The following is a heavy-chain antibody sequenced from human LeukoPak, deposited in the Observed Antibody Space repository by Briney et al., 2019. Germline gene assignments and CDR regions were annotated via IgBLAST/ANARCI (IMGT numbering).Heavy chain of an antibody. CDR2: INPGGNEI. CDR1: GLTFRSYW. Sequence: GGSLRLSCTFSGLTFRSYWMNWVRQGPGKGLEWVANINPGGNEIRSVDSVKGRSIISRDNAKNSLDLQMSSLRVEDTAVYYCMCWGTDNHWGQGILVTVSS. J-gene: IGHJ4*02. CDR3: MCWGTDNH. V-gene: IGHV3-7*01. D-gene: IGHD7-27*01.